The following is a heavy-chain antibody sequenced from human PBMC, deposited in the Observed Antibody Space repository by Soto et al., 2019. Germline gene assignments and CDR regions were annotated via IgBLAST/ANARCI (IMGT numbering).Heavy chain of an antibody. CDR2: INHSGST. CDR3: ARDPYSNDGSNWFDP. D-gene: IGHD4-4*01. Sequence: SETLSLTCAVYGGSFSGYYCSWIRQPPGKGLEWIGEINHSGSTNYNPSLKSRVTISVDTSKNQFSLKLSSVTAADTAVYYCARDPYSNDGSNWFDPWGQGTLVTVSS. V-gene: IGHV4-34*01. J-gene: IGHJ5*02. CDR1: GGSFSGYY.